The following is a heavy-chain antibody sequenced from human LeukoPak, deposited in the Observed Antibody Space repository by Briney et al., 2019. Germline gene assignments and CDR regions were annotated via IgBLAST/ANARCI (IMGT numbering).Heavy chain of an antibody. CDR3: AKEQRGYTGYAVGSWFDP. CDR1: GFTFSSYS. CDR2: ISRSGDST. J-gene: IGHJ5*02. Sequence: GSLRLSCAASGFTFSSYSMNWVRQAPGKGLEWVSAISRSGDSTYYADSVKGRFTISRDNSKNTLYLQMNSLRAEDTAVYYCAKEQRGYTGYAVGSWFDPWGQGTLVTVSS. V-gene: IGHV3-23*01. D-gene: IGHD5-12*01.